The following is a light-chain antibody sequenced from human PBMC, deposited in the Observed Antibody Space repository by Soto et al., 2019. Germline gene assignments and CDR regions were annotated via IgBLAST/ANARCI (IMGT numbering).Light chain of an antibody. CDR2: DAS. CDR3: QQRTNSEIT. J-gene: IGKJ3*01. Sequence: EIVLTQSPATLSLSPGERATLSCRASQYISSYLAWYQQKPGQAPRLLIYDASNTATGIPARFSGSGSGTDFTLTISNLEPEDFAVYYCQQRTNSEITFGPGTKVDIK. CDR1: QYISSY. V-gene: IGKV3-11*01.